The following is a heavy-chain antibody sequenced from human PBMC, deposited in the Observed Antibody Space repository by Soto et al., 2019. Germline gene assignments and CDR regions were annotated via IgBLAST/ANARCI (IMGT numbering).Heavy chain of an antibody. Sequence: SETLSLTCAVYGGSFSGYYWSWIRQPPGKGLEWIGEINHSGSTNYNPSLKSRVTISVDTSKNQFSLKLSSVTAADTAVYYCARGLSVSAFDYWGQGTLVTVSS. CDR2: INHSGST. V-gene: IGHV4-34*01. CDR1: GGSFSGYY. J-gene: IGHJ4*02. CDR3: ARGLSVSAFDY. D-gene: IGHD1-26*01.